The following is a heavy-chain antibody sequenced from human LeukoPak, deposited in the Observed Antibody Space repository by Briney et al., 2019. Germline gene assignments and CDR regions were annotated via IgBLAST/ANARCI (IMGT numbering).Heavy chain of an antibody. V-gene: IGHV3-48*04. D-gene: IGHD6-19*01. J-gene: IGHJ5*02. CDR3: ARHGGWYYWFDP. Sequence: HPGGSLRLSCAASGFTFSSYGMSWVRQAPGKGLEWVSYISSSGSTIYYADSVKGRFTISRDNAKNSLYLQMNSLRAEDTAVYYCARHGGWYYWFDPWGQGTLVTVSS. CDR1: GFTFSSYG. CDR2: ISSSGSTI.